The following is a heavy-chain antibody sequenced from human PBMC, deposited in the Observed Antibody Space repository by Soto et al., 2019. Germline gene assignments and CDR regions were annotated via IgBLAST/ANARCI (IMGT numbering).Heavy chain of an antibody. CDR1: GFNFRSYA. V-gene: IGHV3-23*01. J-gene: IGHJ3*01. D-gene: IGHD2-2*01. Sequence: LLESGGGSVPPGGSLRLSCTASGFNFRSYAMSWVRQAPGKGLEWVSIISSNGESTYHTGATYYADSVRGRFTISRDNSKNTLYLQMSSLRAEETAVYFCTKALYCSSTSCYSGGDSFHVWGQGTMVTGSS. CDR2: ISSNGESTYHTGAT. CDR3: TKALYCSSTSCYSGGDSFHV.